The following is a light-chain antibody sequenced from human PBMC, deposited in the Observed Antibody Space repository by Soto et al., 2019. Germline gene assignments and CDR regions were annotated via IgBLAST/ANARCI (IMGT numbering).Light chain of an antibody. CDR2: GNN. J-gene: IGLJ2*01. CDR1: SSNIGAGYD. CDR3: ESFASSLSGSI. V-gene: IGLV1-40*01. Sequence: QSVLTQPPSVSGAPGQRVTISCTGSSSNIGAGYDVHWYQQLPGTAPKFLIYGNNNRPSGVPDRFSGSKSGTSASLAITGLQADDEADYYCESFASSLSGSIFGGGTKLTVL.